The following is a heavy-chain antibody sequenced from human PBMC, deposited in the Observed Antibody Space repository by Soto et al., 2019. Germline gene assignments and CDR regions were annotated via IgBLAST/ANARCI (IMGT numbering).Heavy chain of an antibody. CDR3: ARGGGAAAGRAFDRYYYYYMDV. CDR1: GGSISSGGYY. CDR2: IYYSGST. V-gene: IGHV4-31*03. D-gene: IGHD6-13*01. J-gene: IGHJ6*03. Sequence: QVQLQESGPGLVKPSPTLSLTCTVSGGSISSGGYYWSWIRQHPGKGLEWIGYIYYSGSTYYNPSLKSRVTISVDTSKNQFSLKLSSVTAADTAVYYCARGGGAAAGRAFDRYYYYYMDVWGKGTTVTVSS.